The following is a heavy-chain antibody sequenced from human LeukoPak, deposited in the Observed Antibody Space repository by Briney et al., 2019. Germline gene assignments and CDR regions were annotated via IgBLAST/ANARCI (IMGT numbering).Heavy chain of an antibody. D-gene: IGHD2-15*01. V-gene: IGHV3-23*01. CDR3: TKEPSTSPYCSGGSCYFEY. CDR2: IRVSGGST. CDR1: GFSGYA. Sequence: GGSLRLSCAASGFSGYAMSWARLPQGKALEWSSVIRVSGGSTKYADFVRGRFTISRDNSKNTLYLQMNSLRDDDTAVYYCTKEPSTSPYCSGGSCYFEYWGQGTLVTVSS. J-gene: IGHJ4*02.